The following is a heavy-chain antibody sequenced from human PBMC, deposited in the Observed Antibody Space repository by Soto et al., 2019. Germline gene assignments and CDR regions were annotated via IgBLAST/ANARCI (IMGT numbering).Heavy chain of an antibody. CDR1: GGSISSYY. J-gene: IGHJ6*02. CDR3: ARDGGRYYGMDV. CDR2: IYYSGST. Sequence: SETLSRTCTVSGGSISSYYWIWIRQPPGKGLEWIGYIYYSGSTNYNPSLKSRVTISVDTSKNQFSLKLSSVTAADTAVYYCARDGGRYYGMDVWGQGTTVTVSS. V-gene: IGHV4-59*01. D-gene: IGHD3-3*01.